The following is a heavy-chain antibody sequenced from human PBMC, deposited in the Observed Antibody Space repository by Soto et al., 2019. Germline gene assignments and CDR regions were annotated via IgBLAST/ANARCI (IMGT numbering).Heavy chain of an antibody. J-gene: IGHJ5*02. Sequence: EVQLVESGGGLVKPGGSLRLSCAPSGFTFPGFTMNWVRQAPGKGLEWVSTISSNSAYIYYTDALRGRFTISRDNAKNSLHLQMNSLRAEDTAVYYCTRDASRDSSARGWFDPWGPGTLVTVSS. D-gene: IGHD6-13*01. CDR2: ISSNSAYI. V-gene: IGHV3-21*02. CDR1: GFTFPGFT. CDR3: TRDASRDSSARGWFDP.